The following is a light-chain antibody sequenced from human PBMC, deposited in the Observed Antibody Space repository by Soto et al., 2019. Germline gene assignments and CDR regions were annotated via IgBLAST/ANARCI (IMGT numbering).Light chain of an antibody. J-gene: IGKJ2*01. CDR2: GPS. CDR3: QQYGAQPYY. CDR1: QSVSSSY. V-gene: IGKV3-20*01. Sequence: EVVLTQSPGMLSLSPGERATLSCRASQSVSSSYLGWYQQRPGQAPRLLMYGPSRRATGIPDRFSGSGSGTDFTLTICRLEPEDFAVYYCQQYGAQPYYFGQGTKLVIK.